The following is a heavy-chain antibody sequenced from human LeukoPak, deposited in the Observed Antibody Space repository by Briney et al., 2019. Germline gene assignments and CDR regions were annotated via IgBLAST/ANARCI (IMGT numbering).Heavy chain of an antibody. CDR3: ARSSGWKYNIDY. V-gene: IGHV1-18*01. J-gene: IGHJ4*02. CDR2: ISAYNGNT. Sequence: ASVKVSCKASGGTFSSYGISWVRQAPGQGLEWMGWISAYNGNTNYAQRFQGRVTMTRDTSISTAYMELSRLRSDDTAMYYCARSSGWKYNIDYWGQGTLVTVSS. CDR1: GGTFSSYG. D-gene: IGHD6-19*01.